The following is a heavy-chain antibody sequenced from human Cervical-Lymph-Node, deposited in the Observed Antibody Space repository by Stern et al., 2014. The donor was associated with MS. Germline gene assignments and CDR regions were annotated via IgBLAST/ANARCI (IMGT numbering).Heavy chain of an antibody. V-gene: IGHV3-9*01. CDR1: GFIFDDYV. J-gene: IGHJ3*01. Sequence: EVQLVESGGGLVQPGRSLRLSCAASGFIFDDYVMHWIRHRPGKGLGWVSGITWNSDKLVYGDSVKGRFTISRDNAKNSVYLQMDNLKVEDTALYYCAKDLEGDGYNFAFEVWGQGTLVTVAS. D-gene: IGHD5-24*01. CDR2: ITWNSDKL. CDR3: AKDLEGDGYNFAFEV.